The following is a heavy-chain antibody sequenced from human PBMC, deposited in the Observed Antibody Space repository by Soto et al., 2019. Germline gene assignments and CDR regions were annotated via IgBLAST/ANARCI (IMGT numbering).Heavy chain of an antibody. V-gene: IGHV3-23*01. CDR1: GFTFSSYA. D-gene: IGHD3-10*01. CDR2: ISGSVGSP. CDR3: AKVHLVAGELLATDWYFDI. J-gene: IGHJ2*01. Sequence: EVQLLESGGGLVQPGGSLRLSCAASGFTFSSYAMSWVRQAPGKGLEWVSAISGSVGSPYYAASVKGRFTISRDNSKNTLYLQMNSLRAEDTAVYYCAKVHLVAGELLATDWYFDIWGRGTLVTVSS.